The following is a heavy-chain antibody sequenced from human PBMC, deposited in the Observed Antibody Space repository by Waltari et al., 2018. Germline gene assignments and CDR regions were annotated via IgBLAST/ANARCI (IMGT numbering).Heavy chain of an antibody. Sequence: EVQLVESGGGLVKPGGSLRLSCAASGFTFSNVWLSWVRQAPGKGLEWVGRIKSKSDGGTADYAAPVKGRFTISRDDSKNTLYLQMNSLKSEDTAVYYCTTRLIVEGPGTYSEFDYWGQGTLATVSS. CDR1: GFTFSNVW. J-gene: IGHJ4*02. CDR3: TTRLIVEGPGTYSEFDY. V-gene: IGHV3-15*01. D-gene: IGHD2-2*01. CDR2: IKSKSDGGTA.